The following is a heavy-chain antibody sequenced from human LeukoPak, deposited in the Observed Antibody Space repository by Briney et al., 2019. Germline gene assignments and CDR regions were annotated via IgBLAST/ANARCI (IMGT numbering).Heavy chain of an antibody. CDR2: IKLDGSEK. J-gene: IGHJ4*02. Sequence: GGSLRLSCAASGFTFRDYWMNWVRQAPGKGLEWVANIKLDGSEKYYVESVKGRFTISRDNAKNSLYLQMNSLRAEDTALYYCAKEDRGGYALDYWGQGTLVTVSS. CDR3: AKEDRGGYALDY. D-gene: IGHD5-12*01. V-gene: IGHV3-7*03. CDR1: GFTFRDYW.